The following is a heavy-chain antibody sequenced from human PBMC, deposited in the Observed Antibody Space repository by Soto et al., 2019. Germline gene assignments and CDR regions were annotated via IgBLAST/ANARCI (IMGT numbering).Heavy chain of an antibody. CDR3: AKEDFGTIFGVVIIGFHPFDD. V-gene: IGHV3-23*01. Sequence: PGGSLRLACAASGFTFSSYAMSWVRQAPGKGLEWVSAISGSGGSTYYADSVKGRFTISRDNSKNTLYLQMNSLRAEDTAVYYCAKEDFGTIFGVVIIGFHPFDDWGQGTLVTVSS. CDR2: ISGSGGST. J-gene: IGHJ4*02. CDR1: GFTFSSYA. D-gene: IGHD3-3*01.